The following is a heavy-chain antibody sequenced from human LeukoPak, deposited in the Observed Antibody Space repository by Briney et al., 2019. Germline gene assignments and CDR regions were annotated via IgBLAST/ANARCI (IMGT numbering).Heavy chain of an antibody. CDR2: INTNTGNP. V-gene: IGHV7-4-1*02. J-gene: IGHJ5*02. CDR3: ARSSSWYVVGP. CDR1: GYTLTSYA. Sequence: ASVKDSCKASGYTLTSYAMNWVRQAPGQGLERMGWINTNTGNPTYAQGFTGRSVFSLDTSVSTAYLQISSLKAEDTAVYYCARSSSWYVVGPWGQGTLVTVSS. D-gene: IGHD6-13*01.